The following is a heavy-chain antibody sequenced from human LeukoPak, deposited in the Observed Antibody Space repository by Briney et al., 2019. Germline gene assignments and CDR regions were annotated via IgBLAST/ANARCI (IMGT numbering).Heavy chain of an antibody. D-gene: IGHD2-2*01. V-gene: IGHV4-59*12. CDR1: GGSISSYY. CDR3: ARVYCSSTSCYDY. CDR2: IYYSGST. J-gene: IGHJ4*02. Sequence: SETLSLICTVSGGSISSYYWSWIRQPPGKGLEWIGYIYYSGSTNYNPSLKSRVTISVDTSKNQFSLKLSSVTAADTAVYYCARVYCSSTSCYDYWGQGTLVTVSS.